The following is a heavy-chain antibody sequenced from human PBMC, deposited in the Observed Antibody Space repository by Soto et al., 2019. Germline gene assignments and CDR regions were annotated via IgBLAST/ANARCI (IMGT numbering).Heavy chain of an antibody. D-gene: IGHD2-2*03. V-gene: IGHV1-2*04. CDR1: GYTFTGYY. CDR2: INPNSGGT. Sequence: QVQLVQSGAEVKKPGASVKVSCKASGYTFTGYYMHWVRQAPGQGLEWMGWINPNSGGTNYAQKFQGWVTMTRDTSLSTAYMELSRLRSDDTAVYYCARDGYCSSTSCYGFHGMDVWGQGTTVTVSS. CDR3: ARDGYCSSTSCYGFHGMDV. J-gene: IGHJ6*02.